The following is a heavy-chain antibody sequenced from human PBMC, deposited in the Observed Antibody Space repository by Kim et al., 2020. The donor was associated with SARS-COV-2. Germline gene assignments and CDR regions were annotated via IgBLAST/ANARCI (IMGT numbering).Heavy chain of an antibody. V-gene: IGHV1-2*02. Sequence: ASVKVSCKASGYTFTGYYMHWVRQAPGQGLEWMGWINPNSGGTNYAQKFQGRVTMTRDTSISTAYMELSRLRSDDTAVYYCARGIGEYPLGYWGYQLRSPYYFDYWGQGTLVTVSS. CDR1: GYTFTGYY. D-gene: IGHD2-2*01. J-gene: IGHJ4*02. CDR3: ARGIGEYPLGYWGYQLRSPYYFDY. CDR2: INPNSGGT.